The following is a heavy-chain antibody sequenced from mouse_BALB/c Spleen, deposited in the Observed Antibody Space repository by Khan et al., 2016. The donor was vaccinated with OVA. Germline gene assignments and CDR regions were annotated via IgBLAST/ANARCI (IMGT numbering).Heavy chain of an antibody. V-gene: IGHV1S81*02. Sequence: QVQLQQSGAELVKPGASVRLSCKASGYTFTSYYLYWVKQRPGQGLEWIGDINPSNGGTNFNEKFKTKATLTVDKSSSTAYMELSSLTSEDSAVYYCTRSRYGTFDYWGQGTLVTVSA. CDR3: TRSRYGTFDY. J-gene: IGHJ3*01. CDR2: INPSNGGT. CDR1: GYTFTSYY. D-gene: IGHD1-1*02.